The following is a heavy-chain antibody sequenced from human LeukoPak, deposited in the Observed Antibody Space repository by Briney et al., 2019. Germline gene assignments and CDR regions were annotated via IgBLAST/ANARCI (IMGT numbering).Heavy chain of an antibody. CDR2: ISAYNGNT. D-gene: IGHD6-19*01. V-gene: IGHV1-18*01. Sequence: ASVKVSCKASGYTFTSYGISWVRQAPGQGLEWMGWISAYNGNTNYAQKLQGRVTMTTDTSTSTAYMELRSLRSDDTAVYYCARDLGSGWYASGPYYFDYWGQGTLVTVSS. CDR3: ARDLGSGWYASGPYYFDY. J-gene: IGHJ4*02. CDR1: GYTFTSYG.